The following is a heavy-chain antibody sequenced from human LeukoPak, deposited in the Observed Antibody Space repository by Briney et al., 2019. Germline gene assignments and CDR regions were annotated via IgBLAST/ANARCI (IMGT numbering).Heavy chain of an antibody. D-gene: IGHD6-19*01. Sequence: GASVKVSCKAFGYTLTSYYVHWVRQAPGQGLEWMGLINPGAGSTSYAQRLQDRVTMTRDTSTSTVYMELSSLRSEDTAVYYCARVNGGWYYFDYWGQGTLASVSS. V-gene: IGHV1-46*01. CDR3: ARVNGGWYYFDY. J-gene: IGHJ4*02. CDR1: GYTLTSYY. CDR2: INPGAGST.